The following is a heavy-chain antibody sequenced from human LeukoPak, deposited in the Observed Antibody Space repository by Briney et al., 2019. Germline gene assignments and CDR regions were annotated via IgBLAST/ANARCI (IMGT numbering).Heavy chain of an antibody. CDR2: IIPIFGTA. CDR1: GGTFSSYA. J-gene: IGHJ4*02. D-gene: IGHD5-24*01. V-gene: IGHV1-69*13. CDR3: ARGEGEMATVYFDY. Sequence: SVKVSCKASGGTFSSYAISWVRQAPGRGLEWMGGIIPIFGTANYAQKFQGRVTITADESTSTAYMELSSLRSEDTAVYYCARGEGEMATVYFDYWGQGTLVTVSS.